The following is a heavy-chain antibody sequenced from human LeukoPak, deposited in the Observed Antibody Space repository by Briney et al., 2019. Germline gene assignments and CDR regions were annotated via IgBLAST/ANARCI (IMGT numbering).Heavy chain of an antibody. CDR3: ARDHSVVVVITTGWFDY. V-gene: IGHV1-2*02. J-gene: IGHJ4*02. Sequence: ASVKVSCKASGYTFTGYYMHWVRQAPRQGLEWMGWINPNSGGTNYAQKYQGRVTMTRDTSISTAYMELSRLRSDDTAVYYCARDHSVVVVITTGWFDYWGQGTLVTVSS. D-gene: IGHD3-22*01. CDR2: INPNSGGT. CDR1: GYTFTGYY.